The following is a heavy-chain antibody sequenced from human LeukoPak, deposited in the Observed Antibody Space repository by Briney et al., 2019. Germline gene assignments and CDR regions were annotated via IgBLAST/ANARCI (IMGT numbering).Heavy chain of an antibody. CDR2: IYHSGST. D-gene: IGHD3-10*01. CDR3: ARRPMVRRRDFDY. Sequence: TSETLSLTCTVSGYSISSGYYWGWIRQPPGKGLEWIGSIYHSGSTYYNPSLKSRVTISVDTSKNQFSLKLSSVTAADTAVYYCARRPMVRRRDFDYWGQGTLVTVSS. CDR1: GYSISSGYY. J-gene: IGHJ4*02. V-gene: IGHV4-38-2*02.